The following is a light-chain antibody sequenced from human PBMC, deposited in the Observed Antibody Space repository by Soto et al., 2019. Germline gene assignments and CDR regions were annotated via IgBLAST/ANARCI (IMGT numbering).Light chain of an antibody. V-gene: IGLV1-47*01. Sequence: QSVLTQPPSASATPGQTVTISCSGSISNIGSNYVYWYQHLPGTAPKLLISRNNQRPSGVPDRFFGSKSGTSASLAISGLRSEDEVDYYCAAWDDSLSGVVFGGGTQLTVL. CDR1: ISNIGSNY. J-gene: IGLJ2*01. CDR3: AAWDDSLSGVV. CDR2: RNN.